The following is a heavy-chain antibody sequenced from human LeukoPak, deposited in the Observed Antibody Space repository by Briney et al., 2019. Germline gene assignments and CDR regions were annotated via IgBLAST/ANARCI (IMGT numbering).Heavy chain of an antibody. D-gene: IGHD1-1*01. Sequence: SETLSLTCAVYGGSFSGYSWSWIRQSPGKGLEWIGEVNHSGSTNYNPSLKSRVTISVDKSENQFSLKLGSVTAADTAVYYCARDVTGSASDYWGQGTLVTVSS. V-gene: IGHV4-34*01. CDR1: GGSFSGYS. CDR3: ARDVTGSASDY. J-gene: IGHJ4*02. CDR2: VNHSGST.